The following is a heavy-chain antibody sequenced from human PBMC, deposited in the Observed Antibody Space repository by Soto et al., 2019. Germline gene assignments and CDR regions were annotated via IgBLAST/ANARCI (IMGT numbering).Heavy chain of an antibody. D-gene: IGHD3-22*01. Sequence: ASVKVSCKVSGYTLTELSMHWVRQAPGKGLEWMGGFDPEDGETIYAQKFQGRVTMTEDTSTDTAYMELSSLRSEDTAVYYCARGLLGGYDSSGYSTYYFDYWGQGTLVTVSS. CDR1: GYTLTELS. J-gene: IGHJ4*02. CDR2: FDPEDGET. V-gene: IGHV1-24*01. CDR3: ARGLLGGYDSSGYSTYYFDY.